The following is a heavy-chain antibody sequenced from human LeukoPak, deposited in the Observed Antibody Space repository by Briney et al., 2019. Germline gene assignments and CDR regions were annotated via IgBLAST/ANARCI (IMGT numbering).Heavy chain of an antibody. CDR2: IHISGGT. CDR1: GGSIRSYY. V-gene: IGHV4-4*09. CDR3: ARSYDTSGCYDAFDI. D-gene: IGHD3-22*01. Sequence: SETLSLTCIVSGGSIRSYYWSWIRQPPEKGLEWIGNIHISGGTNYNPSLKSRVTISVDTSKNEFSLKLRSLIVADTAVYYCARSYDTSGCYDAFDIWGQGTMVTVSS. J-gene: IGHJ3*02.